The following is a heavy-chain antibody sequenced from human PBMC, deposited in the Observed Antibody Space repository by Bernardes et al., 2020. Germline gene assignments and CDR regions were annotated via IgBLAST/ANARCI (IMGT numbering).Heavy chain of an antibody. D-gene: IGHD6-19*01. CDR3: ARIDEVTGRDY. Sequence: GGSLRLSCEASGFSLSDYGMHWVRQAPGKGLEWVAGLFFDGSNEYYADSVKGRFTISRDNFRNTVFLQMNVVRGEDTAVYYCARIDEVTGRDYWGQGTLVTVSS. CDR1: GFSLSDYG. J-gene: IGHJ4*02. V-gene: IGHV3-33*01. CDR2: LFFDGSNE.